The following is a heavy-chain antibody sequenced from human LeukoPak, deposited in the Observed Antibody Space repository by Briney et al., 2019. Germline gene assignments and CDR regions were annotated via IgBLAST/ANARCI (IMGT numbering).Heavy chain of an antibody. Sequence: SVKVSCKASGYTFTGYYMHWVRQAPGQGLEWMGWINPNSGGTNYAQKFQGRVTMTRDTSISTAYMELSRLRSDDTAVYYCASIPLYYGSGRHYGMDVWGQGTTVTVSS. D-gene: IGHD3-10*01. J-gene: IGHJ6*02. CDR2: INPNSGGT. CDR1: GYTFTGYY. V-gene: IGHV1-2*02. CDR3: ASIPLYYGSGRHYGMDV.